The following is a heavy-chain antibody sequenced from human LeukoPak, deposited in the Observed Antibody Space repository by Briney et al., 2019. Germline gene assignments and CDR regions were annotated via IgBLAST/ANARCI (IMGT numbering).Heavy chain of an antibody. CDR1: GFTFSSYG. CDR2: IRYDGNNK. CDR3: AGGRRVRGAYDGYYFDY. V-gene: IGHV3-30*02. Sequence: GGSLRLSCAASGFTFSSYGMHWVRQAPGKGLEWVAFIRYDGNNKYYADSVKGRFTISRGNSKNTLYLQMNSLRAEDTAVYYCAGGRRVRGAYDGYYFDYWGQGTLVTVSS. D-gene: IGHD3-10*01. J-gene: IGHJ4*02.